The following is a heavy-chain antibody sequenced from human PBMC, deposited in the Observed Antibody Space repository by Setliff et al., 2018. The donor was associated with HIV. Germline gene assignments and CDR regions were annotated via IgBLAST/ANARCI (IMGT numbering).Heavy chain of an antibody. D-gene: IGHD1-1*01. Sequence: PSETLSLTCTVSGGSISSYYWSWIRQPPGKGLEWIGYIYTSGSTNYNPSLKSRVTRSVDTSKNQFSLKLSSVTAADTAVYYCARALEWVATGAFDIWGQGTMVTVSS. CDR1: GGSISSYY. CDR2: IYTSGST. V-gene: IGHV4-4*08. CDR3: ARALEWVATGAFDI. J-gene: IGHJ3*02.